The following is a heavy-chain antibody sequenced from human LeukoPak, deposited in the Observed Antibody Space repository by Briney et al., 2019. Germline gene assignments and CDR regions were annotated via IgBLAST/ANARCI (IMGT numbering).Heavy chain of an antibody. CDR1: GGTFSSYA. CDR2: IIPIFGTA. V-gene: IGHV1-69*05. Sequence: SVKVSCKASGGTFSSYAISWVRQAPGQGLEWMGGIIPIFGTANYARKFQGRVTITTDESTSTAYMELSSLRSEDTAVYYCAREGCSGGSCPARFDPWGQGTLVTVSS. D-gene: IGHD2-15*01. CDR3: AREGCSGGSCPARFDP. J-gene: IGHJ5*02.